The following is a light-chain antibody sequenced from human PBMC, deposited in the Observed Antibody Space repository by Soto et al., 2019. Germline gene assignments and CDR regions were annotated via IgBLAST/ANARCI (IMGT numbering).Light chain of an antibody. CDR2: DAS. Sequence: EFVLTQSPVTLSLSPGERATLSCRASQTVRHNYLAWYQQKPGQAPRLLIYDASSRATGIPDRFSGGGSGTDFTLTIGRLEPEDLAVYYCQQFSSYPLTFGGGTKVDSK. J-gene: IGKJ4*01. V-gene: IGKV3-20*01. CDR3: QQFSSYPLT. CDR1: QTVRHNY.